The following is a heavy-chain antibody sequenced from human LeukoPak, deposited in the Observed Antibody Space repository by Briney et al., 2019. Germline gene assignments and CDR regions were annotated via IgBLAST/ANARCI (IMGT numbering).Heavy chain of an antibody. CDR3: ARDTLYSGYDPSSPVYYYSSGMDV. J-gene: IGHJ6*02. Sequence: GGALRLSCAASGFTFSSYEMNWVREAPGKGLGWISYISSSGSTIYYADSVKGRFTISRDNANNSLYLQMNSLRAEDTAAYYCARDTLYSGYDPSSPVYYYSSGMDVWGQGTTVTVSS. V-gene: IGHV3-48*03. CDR1: GFTFSSYE. D-gene: IGHD5-12*01. CDR2: ISSSGSTI.